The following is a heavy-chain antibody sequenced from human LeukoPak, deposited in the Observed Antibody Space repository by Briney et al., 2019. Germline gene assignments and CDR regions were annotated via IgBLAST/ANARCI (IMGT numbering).Heavy chain of an antibody. J-gene: IGHJ3*02. CDR3: ARLGRVGATIIGHAFDI. Sequence: SDTLSLTCTVSGGSISSHYWSWIRQPPGKGLEWIGYIFYSGSTNYNASLKSRVTISVDPSRNQVTLKMSSVTAADTAVYYCARLGRVGATIIGHAFDIWGQGTMVTVSS. CDR2: IFYSGST. CDR1: GGSISSHY. D-gene: IGHD1-26*01. V-gene: IGHV4-59*07.